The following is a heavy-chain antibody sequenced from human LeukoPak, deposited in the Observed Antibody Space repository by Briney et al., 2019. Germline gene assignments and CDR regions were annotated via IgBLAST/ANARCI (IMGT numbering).Heavy chain of an antibody. V-gene: IGHV4-61*01. J-gene: IGHJ4*02. CDR2: IYSSGST. D-gene: IGHD7-27*01. CDR1: GGSVSSGSYY. CDR3: ARDRANWGYSDY. Sequence: SETLSLTCTVSGGSVSSGSYYWSWIRQPPGKGLEWIGYIYSSGSTNYNPSLKSRITISVDTSKNQFSLKLSSVTAADTAVYYCARDRANWGYSDYWGQGTLVTVSS.